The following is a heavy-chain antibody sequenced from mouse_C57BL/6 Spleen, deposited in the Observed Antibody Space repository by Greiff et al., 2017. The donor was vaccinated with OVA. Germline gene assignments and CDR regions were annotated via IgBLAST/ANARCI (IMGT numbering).Heavy chain of an antibody. Sequence: VQLQQSGAELVRPGTSVKVSCKASGYAFTNYLIAWVKQRPGQGLEWIGVINPGSGGTTYNEKFKGKATLTADKSSSTAYMQLSSLTSEESAVYFCARRGDYYGRSHYAMDYWGQGTSVTVSS. CDR1: GYAFTNYL. J-gene: IGHJ4*01. CDR2: INPGSGGT. CDR3: ARRGDYYGRSHYAMDY. D-gene: IGHD1-1*01. V-gene: IGHV1-54*01.